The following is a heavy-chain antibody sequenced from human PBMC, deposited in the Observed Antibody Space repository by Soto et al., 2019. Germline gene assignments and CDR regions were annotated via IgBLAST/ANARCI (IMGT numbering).Heavy chain of an antibody. D-gene: IGHD3-22*01. Sequence: SGPTLVNPTETLTLTCTFSGFSLSTSGMRVSWIRQAPGKALEWLARIDWDEDRFYSTSLKTRLTISKDTSKNQVVLTMTKMDPVDTATYYCARMRRDYDSSGLDYWGQGILVTVSS. CDR3: ARMRRDYDSSGLDY. J-gene: IGHJ4*02. V-gene: IGHV2-70*04. CDR2: IDWDEDR. CDR1: GFSLSTSGMR.